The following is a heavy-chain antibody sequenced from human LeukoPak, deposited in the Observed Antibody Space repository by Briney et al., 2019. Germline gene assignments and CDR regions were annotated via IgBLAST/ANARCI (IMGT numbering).Heavy chain of an antibody. V-gene: IGHV4-59*01. CDR2: IYYSGST. Sequence: SETLSLTCTVSGGSISSYYWSWIRQPPGKGLEWIGYIYYSGSTNYNPSLKSRVTISVDTSKNQFSLKLSSVTAADTAVYYCARVGRDGYNLPGIFDYWGQGTLVTVSS. D-gene: IGHD5-24*01. CDR1: GGSISSYY. J-gene: IGHJ4*02. CDR3: ARVGRDGYNLPGIFDY.